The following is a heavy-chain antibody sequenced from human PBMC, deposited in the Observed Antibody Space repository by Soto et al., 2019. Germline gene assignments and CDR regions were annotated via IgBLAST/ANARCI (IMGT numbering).Heavy chain of an antibody. CDR2: ISSSSTPI. D-gene: IGHD6-19*01. J-gene: IGHJ4*02. V-gene: IGHV3-48*02. CDR3: ARGGQWLASYYFDY. Sequence: EVQLVESGGGLVQPVRSLRLSCAASGFTFSSYSMNWVRQAPGKGLEWISYISSSSTPIYYADSVKGRFTISRDNAENSLYLQMNSLRDEDTAVYYCARGGQWLASYYFDYWGQGTLVTVSS. CDR1: GFTFSSYS.